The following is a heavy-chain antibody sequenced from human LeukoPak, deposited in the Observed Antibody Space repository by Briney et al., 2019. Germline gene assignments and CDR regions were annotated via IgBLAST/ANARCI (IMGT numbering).Heavy chain of an antibody. V-gene: IGHV1-2*02. D-gene: IGHD4-17*01. CDR3: ARRKKDYGDYSFDY. CDR2: SNANSGGT. J-gene: IGHJ4*02. Sequence: ASVTVSFKSSVYTFTDYYMHWVRQAPGQRRDWMGGSNANSGGTNYTQKFQGRATMTRDTSISTAYMELRRLRSDDTAVYYCARRKKDYGDYSFDYWGQGTLVTVSS. CDR1: VYTFTDYY.